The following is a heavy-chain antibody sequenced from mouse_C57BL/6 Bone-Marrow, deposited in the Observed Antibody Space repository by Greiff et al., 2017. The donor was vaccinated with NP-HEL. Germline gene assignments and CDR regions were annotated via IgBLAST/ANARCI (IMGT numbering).Heavy chain of an antibody. CDR1: GYTFTSYG. Sequence: ESGAELARPGASVKLSCKASGYTFTSYGISWVKQRTGQGLEWIGEIYPRSGNTYYNEKFKGKATLTADKSSSTAYMELRSLTSEDSAVYFCARDSFAYWGQGTLVTVSA. CDR2: IYPRSGNT. CDR3: ARDSFAY. J-gene: IGHJ3*01. V-gene: IGHV1-81*01.